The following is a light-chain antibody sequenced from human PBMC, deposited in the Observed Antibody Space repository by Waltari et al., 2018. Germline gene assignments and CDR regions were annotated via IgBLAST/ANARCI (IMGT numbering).Light chain of an antibody. CDR1: SSDIGTYNY. J-gene: IGLJ3*02. Sequence: QSALTQPPSASGSPGQSVAISCTGTSSDIGTYNYVSWYQQHPGTGTKLMIYEVNQRPSGVPDRFSASKSGNTASLTVSGLQAEDEADYYCSSYAGVKHWLFGGGTKLTVL. V-gene: IGLV2-8*01. CDR3: SSYAGVKHWL. CDR2: EVN.